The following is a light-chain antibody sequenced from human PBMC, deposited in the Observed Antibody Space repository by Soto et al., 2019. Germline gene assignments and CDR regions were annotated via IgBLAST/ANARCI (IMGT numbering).Light chain of an antibody. CDR3: SSYTSSTTSV. Sequence: QSALTQPASVSGSPGQSITISCTGTSSDIGSYNFVSWYQQHPGKAPKLIIYEVSNRPSGISNRFSGSKYDNTASLTISGLQAEDEADYYCSSYTSSTTSVFGIGTKVTVL. CDR2: EVS. J-gene: IGLJ1*01. V-gene: IGLV2-14*01. CDR1: SSDIGSYNF.